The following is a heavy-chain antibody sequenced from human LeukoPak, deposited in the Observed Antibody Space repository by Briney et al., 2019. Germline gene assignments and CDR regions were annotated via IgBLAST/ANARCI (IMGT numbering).Heavy chain of an antibody. CDR1: GFTFSSYG. V-gene: IGHV3-33*01. J-gene: IGHJ4*02. D-gene: IGHD1-26*01. CDR2: IWYDGSNK. CDR3: AXGPXSGSYSGYLNY. Sequence: GGSLRLSCAASGFTFSSYGMHWVRQAPGKGLEWVAVIWYDGSNKYYADSVKGRFTISRDNSKNTLYLQMNSLRAEDTAVYYCAXGPXSGSYSGYLNYWGQGTLVTVSS.